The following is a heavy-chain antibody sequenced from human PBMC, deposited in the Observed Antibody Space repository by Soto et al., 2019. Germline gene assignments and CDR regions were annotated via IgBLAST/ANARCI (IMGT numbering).Heavy chain of an antibody. D-gene: IGHD5-12*01. J-gene: IGHJ4*02. CDR3: AASFKSSGYDSR. CDR1: GFTFTSSA. V-gene: IGHV1-58*01. CDR2: IVVGSGNT. Sequence: SVKVSCKASGFTFTSSAVQWVRQARGQRLEWIGWIVVGSGNTNYAQKFQERVTITRDMSTSTAYMELSSLRSEDTAVYYCAASFKSSGYDSRWGQGTLVTVSS.